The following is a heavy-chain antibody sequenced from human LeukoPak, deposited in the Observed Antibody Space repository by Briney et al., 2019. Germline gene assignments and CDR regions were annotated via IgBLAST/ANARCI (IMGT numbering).Heavy chain of an antibody. CDR1: GFTFSSYE. J-gene: IGHJ4*02. V-gene: IGHV3-23*01. D-gene: IGHD4-17*01. Sequence: GGSLRLSCAASGFTFSSYEMNWVRQAPGKGLEWVSAISDSGGSTYYADSVKGRFTISRDNSKNTLYLQMNSLRAEDTAVYYCAKDQATVTTYFDYWGQGTLVTVSS. CDR2: ISDSGGST. CDR3: AKDQATVTTYFDY.